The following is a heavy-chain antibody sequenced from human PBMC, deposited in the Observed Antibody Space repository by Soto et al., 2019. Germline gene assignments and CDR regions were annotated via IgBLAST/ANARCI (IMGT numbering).Heavy chain of an antibody. CDR1: GYTFTSYG. CDR2: ISAYNGNT. V-gene: IGHV1-18*03. CDR3: ARIFSGWDYN. J-gene: IGHJ4*02. D-gene: IGHD6-19*01. Sequence: ASVKVSCKASGYTFTSYGISWVRKAPGQGLEGMGWISAYNGNTNYAQKLHGRVTMTTDTSTSTAYMELRSFCSDDMAVYYFARIFSGWDYNWGQGNLVIVSS.